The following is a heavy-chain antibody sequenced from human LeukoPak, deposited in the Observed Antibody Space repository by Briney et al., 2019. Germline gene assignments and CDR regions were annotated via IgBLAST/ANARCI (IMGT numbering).Heavy chain of an antibody. CDR3: ARHAFGEPNQLDY. V-gene: IGHV5-10-1*01. Sequence: GESLKISCKGSGYSFTSYWISWVRQMPGKGLERMGRIDPSDSYTNYSPSFQGHVTIPADKSISTAYLQWSSLKASDTAMYYCARHAFGEPNQLDYWGQGTLVTVSS. D-gene: IGHD3-10*01. CDR1: GYSFTSYW. CDR2: IDPSDSYT. J-gene: IGHJ4*02.